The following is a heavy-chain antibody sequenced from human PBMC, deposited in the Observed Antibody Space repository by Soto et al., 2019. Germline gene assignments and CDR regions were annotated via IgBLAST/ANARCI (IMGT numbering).Heavy chain of an antibody. CDR3: VKGIMDSRNWFEADY. V-gene: IGHV3-30*04. CDR2: TSYDGSDK. D-gene: IGHD3-22*01. J-gene: IGHJ4*02. CDR1: GFSFSSHA. Sequence: QVQLVQSGGGVVQPGRSLGLSCATSGFSFSSHALHWVRQAPGKGLEWVAVTSYDGSDKYYADSVQGRFTISRDNSQKTLYLHMNSLRAEDTAMYYCVKGIMDSRNWFEADYWGQGTLVTVSS.